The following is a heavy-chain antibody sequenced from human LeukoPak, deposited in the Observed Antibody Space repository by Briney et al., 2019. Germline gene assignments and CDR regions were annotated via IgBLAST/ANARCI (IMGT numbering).Heavy chain of an antibody. CDR1: GYTFTGYY. J-gene: IGHJ6*02. D-gene: IGHD3-22*01. V-gene: IGHV1-2*02. CDR3: ARVDSSGYYYYGMDV. CDR2: INRNSGGT. Sequence: ASVKVSCKASGYTFTGYYMHWVRQAPGQGLEWMGWINRNSGGTNYAQKFQGRVTMTRDTSISTAYMELSRLRSDDTAVYYCARVDSSGYYYYGMDVWGLGTTVTVSS.